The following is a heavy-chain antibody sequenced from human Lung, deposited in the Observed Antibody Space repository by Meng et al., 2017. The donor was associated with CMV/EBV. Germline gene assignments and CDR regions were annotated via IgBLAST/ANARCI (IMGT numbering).Heavy chain of an antibody. J-gene: IGHJ5*02. CDR3: ARDFSAVHNWFDA. Sequence: CADSGFRFSDYYMTWIRQAPGKGLGWVSYISSSGSIKKYADSVEGRFTISRDNAKKSLYLQMNSLRAEDTAFYYCARDFSAVHNWFDAWGQGTLVTVSS. D-gene: IGHD1-26*01. CDR2: ISSSGSIK. V-gene: IGHV3-11*04. CDR1: GFRFSDYY.